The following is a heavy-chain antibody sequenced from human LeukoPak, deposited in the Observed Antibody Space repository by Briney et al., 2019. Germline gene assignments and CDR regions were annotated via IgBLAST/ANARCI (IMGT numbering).Heavy chain of an antibody. J-gene: IGHJ6*02. CDR2: ISAYNGNT. CDR1: GYTFTSYG. CDR3: AMRGYGAYYYGMDV. V-gene: IGHV1-18*01. Sequence: ASVTVSCTASGYTFTSYGISWVRQAPGQGLEWMGWISAYNGNTNYAQKLQGRVTMTTDTSTSTAYMELRSLRSDDTAVYYCAMRGYGAYYYGMDVWGQGTTVTVSS. D-gene: IGHD4-17*01.